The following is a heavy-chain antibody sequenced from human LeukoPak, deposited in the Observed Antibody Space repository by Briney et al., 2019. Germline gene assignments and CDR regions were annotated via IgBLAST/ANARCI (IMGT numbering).Heavy chain of an antibody. CDR3: AGMVGRGVIYPSKWFDP. CDR1: GGTFSSYA. D-gene: IGHD3-10*01. J-gene: IGHJ5*02. V-gene: IGHV1-69*13. Sequence: GASVKVSCKASGGTFSSYAISWVRQAPGQGLEWMGGIIPIFGTANYAQKFQGRVTITADESTSTAYMELSSLRSEDTAVYYCAGMVGRGVIYPSKWFDPWGQGTLVTVSS. CDR2: IIPIFGTA.